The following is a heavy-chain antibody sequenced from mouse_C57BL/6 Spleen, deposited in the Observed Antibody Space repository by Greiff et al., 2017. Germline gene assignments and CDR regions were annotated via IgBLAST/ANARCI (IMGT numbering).Heavy chain of an antibody. J-gene: IGHJ1*03. CDR3: ARGFITTVVAEDFDV. D-gene: IGHD1-1*01. V-gene: IGHV1-82*01. Sequence: QVQLQQSGPELVKPGASVKISCKASGYAFSSSRMNWVKQRPGKGLEWIGRIYPGDGDTNYNGKFKGKATLTADKSSSTAYMQLSSLTSEDSAVYFCARGFITTVVAEDFDVWGTGTTVTVSS. CDR1: GYAFSSSR. CDR2: IYPGDGDT.